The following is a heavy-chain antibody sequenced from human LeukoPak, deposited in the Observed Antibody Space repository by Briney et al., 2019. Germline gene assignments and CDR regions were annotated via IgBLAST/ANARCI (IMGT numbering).Heavy chain of an antibody. V-gene: IGHV1-58*01. J-gene: IGHJ4*02. CDR3: AADPYDYGDYVLGY. CDR2: IVVGSGNT. CDR1: GFTFTSYA. Sequence: ASVTVSCQASGFTFTSYAVQWVRQARGQRLAWIGWIVVGSGNTNYAQKFQERVTITRDMSTSTAYMELSSLRSEDTAVYCCAADPYDYGDYVLGYWGQGTLVTVSS. D-gene: IGHD4-17*01.